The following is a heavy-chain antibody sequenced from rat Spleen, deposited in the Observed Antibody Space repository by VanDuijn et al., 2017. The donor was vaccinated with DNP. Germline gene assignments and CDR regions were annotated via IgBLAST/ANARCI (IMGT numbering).Heavy chain of an antibody. V-gene: IGHV5-25*01. CDR1: GFXXXSFX. D-gene: IGHD1-2*01. J-gene: IGHJ2*01. CDR3: ATRGAAMYFDY. CDR2: XXXGGSNT. Sequence: EVQLVESGGGLXXXGXXXKLSCAXXGFXXXSFXXXWVXXAPXXXLEXXXTXXXGGSNTYNPDSVKGRFTIARDNAKSTLYLQMDSLRSEDTATYYWATRGAAMYFDYWGQGVMVTVSS.